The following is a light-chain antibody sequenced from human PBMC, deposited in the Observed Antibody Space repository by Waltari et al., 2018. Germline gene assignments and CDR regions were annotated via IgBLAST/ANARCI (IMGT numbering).Light chain of an antibody. J-gene: IGLJ1*01. CDR2: KDS. V-gene: IGLV3-25*03. Sequence: SYELTQPPSVSVSPGQTARITCPGAALPKQYAYWYQQKPGQAPVLVIYKDSERPSGIPERFSGSSSGTTVTLTISGVQAEDEADYYCQSADSSGTSLYVFGTGTKVTVL. CDR1: ALPKQY. CDR3: QSADSSGTSLYV.